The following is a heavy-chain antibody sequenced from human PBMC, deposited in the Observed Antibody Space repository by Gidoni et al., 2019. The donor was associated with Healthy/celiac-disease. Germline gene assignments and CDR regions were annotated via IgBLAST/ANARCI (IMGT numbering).Heavy chain of an antibody. CDR3: AREAQEGGDYVDY. CDR2: IMPIFGTA. D-gene: IGHD4-17*01. CDR1: GGTFISYA. V-gene: IGHV1-69*01. J-gene: IGHJ4*02. Sequence: QAQLVQSGAEVTKPGSSVKVSCKASGGTFISYAISWVRQAPGQGLEWMGGIMPIFGTANDGKKYKGRVTIPADESTGTAYMELSSLRSEDTAVYYCAREAQEGGDYVDYWGQGTLVTVSS.